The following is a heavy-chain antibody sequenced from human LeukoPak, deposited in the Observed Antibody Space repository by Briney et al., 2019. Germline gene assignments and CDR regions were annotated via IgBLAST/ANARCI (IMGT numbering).Heavy chain of an antibody. CDR3: ARDTPTYDFGSGYYGAFDI. J-gene: IGHJ3*02. Sequence: SQTLSLTCAISGDSVSSNSAAWNWIRQSPSRGLEWLGRTYYRSRWYSDYAVSVKSRITINPDTSKNQFSLQLNSVTPEDTAVYYCARDTPTYDFGSGYYGAFDIWGQGTMVTASS. CDR1: GDSVSSNSAA. V-gene: IGHV6-1*01. D-gene: IGHD3-22*01. CDR2: TYYRSRWYS.